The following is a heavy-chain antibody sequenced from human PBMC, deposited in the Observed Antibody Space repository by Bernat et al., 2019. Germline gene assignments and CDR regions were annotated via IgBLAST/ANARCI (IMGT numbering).Heavy chain of an antibody. V-gene: IGHV1-69*12. D-gene: IGHD1-7*01. J-gene: IGHJ4*02. CDR1: GRTFSSYA. Sequence: QVQLVQSGAEVKKPGSSVKVSCKASGRTFSSYAISWVRQAPGQGLEWMGGIIPIFGTANYAQKFQGRVTSTADESTSTAYMGLSSLRAEETAVYYCASHASNWNYGTTFDYWGQGTLVTVTS. CDR2: IIPIFGTA. CDR3: ASHASNWNYGTTFDY.